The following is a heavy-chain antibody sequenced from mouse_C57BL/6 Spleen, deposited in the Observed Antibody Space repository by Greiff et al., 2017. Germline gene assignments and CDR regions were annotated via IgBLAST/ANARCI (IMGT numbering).Heavy chain of an antibody. Sequence: VQLQQSGPELVKPGASVKMSCKASGYTFTDYNMHWVKQSHGKSLEWIGYINPNNGGTSYNQKFKGKATLTVNKSSSTAYMELRSLTSEDSAVYYCARGTTVPAWFAYWGQGTLVTVSA. D-gene: IGHD1-1*01. V-gene: IGHV1-22*01. J-gene: IGHJ3*01. CDR1: GYTFTDYN. CDR3: ARGTTVPAWFAY. CDR2: INPNNGGT.